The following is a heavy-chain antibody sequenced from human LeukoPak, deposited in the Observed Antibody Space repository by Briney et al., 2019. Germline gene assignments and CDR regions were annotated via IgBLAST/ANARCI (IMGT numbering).Heavy chain of an antibody. J-gene: IGHJ5*02. D-gene: IGHD2-2*01. Sequence: SETLSLTCTVSGGSISSSSYYWGWIRQPPGKGLEWIGSIYYSGSTYYNPSLKSRVTISVDTSKNQFSLKLSSVTAADTAVYYCARDLRWAGQLLSMRLNWFDPWGQGTLVTVSS. V-gene: IGHV4-39*07. CDR3: ARDLRWAGQLLSMRLNWFDP. CDR1: GGSISSSSYY. CDR2: IYYSGST.